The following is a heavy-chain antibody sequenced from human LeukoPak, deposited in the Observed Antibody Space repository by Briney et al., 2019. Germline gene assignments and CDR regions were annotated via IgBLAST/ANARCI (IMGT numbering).Heavy chain of an antibody. J-gene: IGHJ4*02. D-gene: IGHD3-22*01. CDR1: GYTFTSYA. V-gene: IGHV1-3*01. CDR2: INAGNGNT. Sequence: ASVKVSCKASGYTFTSYAMHWVRQAPGQRLEWMGWINAGNGNTKYSQKFQGRVTMTEDTSTDTAYMELSSLRSEDTAVYYCATSYTYYYDSSGYYYFWGQGTLVTVSS. CDR3: ATSYTYYYDSSGYYYF.